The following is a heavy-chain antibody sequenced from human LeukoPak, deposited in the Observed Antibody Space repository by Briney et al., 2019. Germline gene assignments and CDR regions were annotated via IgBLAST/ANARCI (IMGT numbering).Heavy chain of an antibody. CDR1: GFTFSKAW. V-gene: IGHV3-15*01. J-gene: IGHJ6*02. CDR3: TTLASRSPYYYYGMDV. CDR2: IKSKVDGGTT. Sequence: ARSRTLAWAASGFTFSKAWMTWVRQPPGKGLEWVGRIKSKVDGGTTDYAAPGKRRFTISRDDSKNTLYLQLSSLKTEDTAEYYCTTLASRSPYYYYGMDVWGQGTTVTVSS.